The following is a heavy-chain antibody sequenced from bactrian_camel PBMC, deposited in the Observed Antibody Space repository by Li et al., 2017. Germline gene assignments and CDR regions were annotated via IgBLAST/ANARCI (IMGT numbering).Heavy chain of an antibody. CDR1: GPTYERGC. J-gene: IGHJ6*01. Sequence: VQLVESGGGSVQAGGSLSLACTASGPTYERGCMAWFRQAPGKEREGVAVVEADGTAYHADSVKGRFAVSQDNAKNTVHLQMNSLKPEDTGMYFCAADLYPAAFGLCHSVAGFTADFGYWGPGTQVTVS. CDR3: AADLYPAAFGLCHSVAGFTADFGY. V-gene: IGHV3-3*01. D-gene: IGHD4*01. CDR2: VEADGTA.